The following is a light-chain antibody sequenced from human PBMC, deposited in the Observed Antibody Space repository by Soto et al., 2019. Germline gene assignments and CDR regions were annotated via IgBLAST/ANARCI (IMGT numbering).Light chain of an antibody. CDR3: SSYGGSNSVV. CDR1: SSDVGGYNY. Sequence: QSALTQPPSASGSPGQSVTISCTGTSSDVGGYNYVSWYQQHPGKAPKLMIYEVSKRPSGVPDRFSGSKSGNTASLTVSGPQAEDEDDYYCSSYGGSNSVVFGGGTKLTVL. J-gene: IGLJ2*01. CDR2: EVS. V-gene: IGLV2-8*01.